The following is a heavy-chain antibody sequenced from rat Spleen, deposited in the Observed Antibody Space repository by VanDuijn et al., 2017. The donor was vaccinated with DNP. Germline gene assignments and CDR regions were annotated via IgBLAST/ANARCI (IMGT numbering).Heavy chain of an antibody. CDR1: GYSITSNY. CDR3: ARYDYGYNYPYYFDY. CDR2: ISYSGST. J-gene: IGHJ2*01. Sequence: EVQLQESGPGLVKPSQSLSLTCSVTGYSITSNYWGWIRKFPGNKMEWMGYISYSGSTSYNPSLKSRISITRDTSKNQFFLQLNSVTTEDTATYDCARYDYGYNYPYYFDYWGQGVMVTVSS. D-gene: IGHD1-9*01. V-gene: IGHV3-1*01.